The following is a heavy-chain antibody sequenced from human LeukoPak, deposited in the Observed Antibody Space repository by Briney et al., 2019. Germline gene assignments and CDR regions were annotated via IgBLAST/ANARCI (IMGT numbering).Heavy chain of an antibody. J-gene: IGHJ3*02. CDR3: ARHGLIRNAFDI. V-gene: IGHV4-39*01. D-gene: IGHD3-22*01. Sequence: SETLSLTCTVSGGSVSTTSYFWAWIRQPPGKGLEWIGNIYHNGITYYNVSLKSRLTMSVDPSKNQFSMKLSSVTAADTAVYFCARHGLIRNAFDIWGQGTMVTVPS. CDR1: GGSVSTTSYF. CDR2: IYHNGIT.